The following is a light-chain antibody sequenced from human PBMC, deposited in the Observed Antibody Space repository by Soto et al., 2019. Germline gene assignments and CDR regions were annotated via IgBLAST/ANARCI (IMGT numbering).Light chain of an antibody. CDR3: QQYNRYWT. CDR1: QSISSW. J-gene: IGKJ1*01. CDR2: NAS. Sequence: EIQMTQSPSTLSASVGARVTITFRASQSISSWLAWYQQKPGKDPKLLIYNASNLESRFPSRFSGSGSGTEFTLTISRLQPDAFATYYCQQYNRYWTFGQGTKVDI. V-gene: IGKV1-5*03.